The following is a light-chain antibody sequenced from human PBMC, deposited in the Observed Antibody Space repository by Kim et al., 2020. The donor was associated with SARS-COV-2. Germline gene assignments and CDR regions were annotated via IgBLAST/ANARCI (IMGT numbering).Light chain of an antibody. Sequence: SPGDTATLSCRASQSVNSRFVAWYQHKRGQAPRLLIYGTSSRATGIPDRFSGSGSGTDFTLTINRLEPEDFAVYYCQQYGSSPKYTFGQGTKLEI. CDR2: GTS. CDR3: QQYGSSPKYT. CDR1: QSVNSRF. J-gene: IGKJ2*01. V-gene: IGKV3-20*01.